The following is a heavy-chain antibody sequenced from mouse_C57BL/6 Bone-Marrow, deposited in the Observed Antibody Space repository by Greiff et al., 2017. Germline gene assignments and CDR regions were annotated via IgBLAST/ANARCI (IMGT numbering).Heavy chain of an antibody. D-gene: IGHD2-3*01. CDR2: IYPRSGNT. CDR3: ARSKMGTYYFDY. Sequence: QVQLQQSGAELARPGASVKLSCKASGYTFTSYGISWVKQRTGQGLEWIGEIYPRSGNTYYNEKFKGKATLTADKSSSTAYMELRSLTSEDSAVYFCARSKMGTYYFDYWGQGTTRTVSS. V-gene: IGHV1-81*01. CDR1: GYTFTSYG. J-gene: IGHJ2*01.